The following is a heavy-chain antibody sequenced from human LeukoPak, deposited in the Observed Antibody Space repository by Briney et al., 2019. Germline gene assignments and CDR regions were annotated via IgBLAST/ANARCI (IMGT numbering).Heavy chain of an antibody. Sequence: GGSLRLSCAASGFTFSSYAMSWVRQAPGKGLEWVSAISGSGGSTYYADSVKGRFTISRDNSKNTLFLQMNSLRAEDTAVYYCAKTVTAAGTNFWGQGTLVTVSS. V-gene: IGHV3-23*01. D-gene: IGHD6-13*01. CDR3: AKTVTAAGTNF. CDR1: GFTFSSYA. J-gene: IGHJ4*02. CDR2: ISGSGGST.